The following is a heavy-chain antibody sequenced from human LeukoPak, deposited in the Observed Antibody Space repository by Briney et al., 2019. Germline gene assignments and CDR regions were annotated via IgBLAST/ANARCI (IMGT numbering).Heavy chain of an antibody. CDR3: TRVGYIDEGIDY. D-gene: IGHD5-24*01. J-gene: IGHJ4*02. Sequence: PGGSLRLSCAASGFTFSSYAISWVRQAPGKGLEWVSAISGSGGSTYYADSVKGRFTFSRDNAKNSLYLQMNSLRAEDTAIYYCTRVGYIDEGIDYWGQGTLVTVSS. CDR2: ISGSGGST. V-gene: IGHV3-23*01. CDR1: GFTFSSYA.